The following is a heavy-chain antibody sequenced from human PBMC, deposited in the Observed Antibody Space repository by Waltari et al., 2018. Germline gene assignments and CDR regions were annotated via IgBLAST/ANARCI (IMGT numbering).Heavy chain of an antibody. CDR2: IYTSGYT. Sequence: QVQLQESGPGLVKPSQTLSLTCSVPGGSIRSGSFYWSWIRQPAGKGLEWMGRIYTSGYTEYIPSLKSRVTISVDASKNQFSLKLSSVTAADTAMYYCARAGDENYFDYWGQGTLVTASS. J-gene: IGHJ4*02. D-gene: IGHD1-26*01. V-gene: IGHV4-61*02. CDR1: GGSIRSGSFY. CDR3: ARAGDENYFDY.